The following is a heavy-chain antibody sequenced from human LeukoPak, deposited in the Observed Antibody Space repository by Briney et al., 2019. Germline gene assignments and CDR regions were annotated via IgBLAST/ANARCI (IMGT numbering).Heavy chain of an antibody. D-gene: IGHD4-23*01. V-gene: IGHV3-23*01. Sequence: GGSLRLSCAASRFAIHNYAMTWIRQAPERGLEWVSSICVDGGDIKYTDSAKGRFTISRDNSQGPLYLQTDSPRVEATAVYYCGKDPNGNFIGAFDFSGQGTMLTVSS. CDR2: ICVDGGDI. J-gene: IGHJ3*01. CDR3: GKDPNGNFIGAFDF. CDR1: RFAIHNYA.